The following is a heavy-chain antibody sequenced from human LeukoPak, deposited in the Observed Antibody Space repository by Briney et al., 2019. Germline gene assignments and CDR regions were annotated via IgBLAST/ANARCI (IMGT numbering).Heavy chain of an antibody. CDR2: INPNSGGT. J-gene: IGHJ6*02. CDR3: ARAGGGDGYNFDYGMDV. CDR1: GYTFTGYY. Sequence: ASVKVSCKASGYTFTGYYMHWVRQAPGQGLEWMGWINPNSGGTNYAQKFQGRVTMTRDTSISTAYMELSSLRSEDTAVYFCARAGGGDGYNFDYGMDVWGQGTTVIVSS. V-gene: IGHV1-2*02. D-gene: IGHD5-24*01.